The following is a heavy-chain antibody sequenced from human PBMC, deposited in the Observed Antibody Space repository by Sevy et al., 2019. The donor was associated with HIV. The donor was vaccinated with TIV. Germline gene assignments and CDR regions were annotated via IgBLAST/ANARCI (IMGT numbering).Heavy chain of an antibody. D-gene: IGHD6-13*01. CDR1: GYSFTSYW. Sequence: GESLKISCKGSGYSFTSYWIGWVRQMPGKGLEWMGIIYPGDSDTRYSLSFQGQVTISADKSISTAYLQWSSLKASDTAMYYCARIGGIAAAWGPRFDPWGQGTLVTVSS. CDR3: ARIGGIAAAWGPRFDP. J-gene: IGHJ5*02. CDR2: IYPGDSDT. V-gene: IGHV5-51*01.